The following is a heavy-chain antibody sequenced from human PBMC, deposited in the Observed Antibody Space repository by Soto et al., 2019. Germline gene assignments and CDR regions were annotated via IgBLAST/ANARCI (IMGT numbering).Heavy chain of an antibody. Sequence: SVKVSCKASGGTFSSYAISWVRQAPGQGLEWMGGIIPIFGAANYAQKFQGRVTITADESTSTAYMELSSLRSEDTAVYYCARKGGYSGYDLYYYYYGMDVWGQGTTVTVSS. V-gene: IGHV1-69*13. CDR1: GGTFSSYA. J-gene: IGHJ6*02. CDR3: ARKGGYSGYDLYYYYYGMDV. D-gene: IGHD5-12*01. CDR2: IIPIFGAA.